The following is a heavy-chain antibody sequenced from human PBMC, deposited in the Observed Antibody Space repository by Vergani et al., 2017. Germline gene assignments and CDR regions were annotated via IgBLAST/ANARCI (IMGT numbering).Heavy chain of an antibody. J-gene: IGHJ4*02. Sequence: VQLVESGGGLVQPGGSLRLSCAASGFTFSSYAMSWVRQAPGKGLEWVAVISYDGSNKYYADSVKGRFTISRDNSKNTLYLQMNSLRAEDTAVYYCARDRGRVATMLDYWGQGTLVTVSS. V-gene: IGHV3-30-3*01. CDR3: ARDRGRVATMLDY. CDR1: GFTFSSYA. CDR2: ISYDGSNK. D-gene: IGHD5-12*01.